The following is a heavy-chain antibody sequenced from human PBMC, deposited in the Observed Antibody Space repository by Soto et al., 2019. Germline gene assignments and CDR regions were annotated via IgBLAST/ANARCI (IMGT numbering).Heavy chain of an antibody. V-gene: IGHV1-58*01. CDR3: AAEILYCSGGSCYRFFDS. J-gene: IGHJ4*02. Sequence: ASVKVSCKASGFTFTSSAVQWVRQARGQRLEWIGWIVVGSGNTNYAQKFQERVTITRDMSTSTAYMELSSLRSEDTAVYYCAAEILYCSGGSCYRFFDSLGQATLVTVPS. CDR1: GFTFTSSA. D-gene: IGHD2-15*01. CDR2: IVVGSGNT.